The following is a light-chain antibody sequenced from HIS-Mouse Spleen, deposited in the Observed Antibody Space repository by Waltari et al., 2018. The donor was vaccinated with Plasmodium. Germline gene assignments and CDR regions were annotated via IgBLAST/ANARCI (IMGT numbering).Light chain of an antibody. CDR2: EVS. CDR1: SSDVGGYNY. J-gene: IGLJ2*01. CDR3: AAWDDSLNGPV. Sequence: QSALTPPPSASGSPGQSVTISCTRTSSDVGGYNYVSWYQQHPGKAPKLMIYEVSKRPSGVPDRFSGSKSGNTASLTVSGLQAEDEADYYCAAWDDSLNGPVFGGGTKLTVL. V-gene: IGLV2-8*01.